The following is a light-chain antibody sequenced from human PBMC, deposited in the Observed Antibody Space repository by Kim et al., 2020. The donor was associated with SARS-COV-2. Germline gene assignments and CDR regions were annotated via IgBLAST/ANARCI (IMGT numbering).Light chain of an antibody. CDR1: NIGSKN. CDR2: RDS. Sequence: SVALGQRARLPGGRNNIGSKNVPWSKKKPGQPPGLVIYRDSNRPSGIPERFSGSNSGNTATLTISRAQAGDEADYYCQVWDSSTAVFGGGTQLTVL. J-gene: IGLJ2*01. V-gene: IGLV3-9*01. CDR3: QVWDSSTAV.